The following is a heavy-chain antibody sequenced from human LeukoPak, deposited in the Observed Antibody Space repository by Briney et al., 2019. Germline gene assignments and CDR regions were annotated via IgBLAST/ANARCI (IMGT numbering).Heavy chain of an antibody. Sequence: PGGSLRLSCAASGFTFGSYAMYWVRQAPGKGLEWVSGIFGSGGSGHYADSVKGRFTISRDNSKNTVYLQMDSLRAEDTAIYYCAKTTTGYSSGRYPAWPIDYWGQGTLVTVSS. CDR2: IFGSGGSG. D-gene: IGHD2-15*01. CDR1: GFTFGSYA. V-gene: IGHV3-23*01. J-gene: IGHJ4*02. CDR3: AKTTTGYSSGRYPAWPIDY.